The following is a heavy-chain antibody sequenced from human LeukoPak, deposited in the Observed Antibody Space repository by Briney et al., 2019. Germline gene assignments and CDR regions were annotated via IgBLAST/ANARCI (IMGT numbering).Heavy chain of an antibody. V-gene: IGHV4-39*07. CDR1: GGSISSSSYY. J-gene: IGHJ4*02. CDR3: ARVGDYDILTGYSYYFDY. CDR2: IYYSGST. D-gene: IGHD3-9*01. Sequence: SETLSLTCTVSGGSISSSSYYWGWIRQPPGKGPEWIGSIYYSGSTYYNPSLKSRVTISVDTSKNQFSLKLSSVTAADTAVYYCARVGDYDILTGYSYYFDYWGQGTLVTVSS.